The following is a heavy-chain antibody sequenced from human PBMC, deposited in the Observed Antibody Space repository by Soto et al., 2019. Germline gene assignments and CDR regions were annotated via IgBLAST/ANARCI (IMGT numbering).Heavy chain of an antibody. V-gene: IGHV3-30*04. CDR2: ISRDGSHK. D-gene: IGHD1-26*01. CDR1: GFIFRNYA. CDR3: ARSRNSAVADSFDF. Sequence: GGSLRLSCAASGFIFRNYAIHWVRQAPGKGLEWVAVISRDGSHKYYLDSVKGRFTISRDNFKDTVNLLMNSLRDDDSAMYYCARSRNSAVADSFDFWGQGTLVTVSS. J-gene: IGHJ4*02.